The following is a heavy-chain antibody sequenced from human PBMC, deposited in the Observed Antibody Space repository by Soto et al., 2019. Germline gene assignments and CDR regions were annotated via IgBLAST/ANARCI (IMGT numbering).Heavy chain of an antibody. V-gene: IGHV4-59*01. CDR2: IYYSGST. D-gene: IGHD5-12*01. Sequence: QVQLQESGPGLVKPSETLSLTCTVSGGSISSYYWSWIRQPPGKGLEWIGYIYYSGSTNYNPSLKSRFTISVDTSKNQFSLKLSSVTAADTAVYYCARDRSGYDYYYYYGMDVWGQGTTVTVSS. J-gene: IGHJ6*02. CDR1: GGSISSYY. CDR3: ARDRSGYDYYYYYGMDV.